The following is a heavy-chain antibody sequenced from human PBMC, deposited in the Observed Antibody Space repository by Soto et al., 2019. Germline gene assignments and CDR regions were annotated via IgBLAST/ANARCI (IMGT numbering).Heavy chain of an antibody. D-gene: IGHD3-10*01. J-gene: IGHJ5*02. CDR1: GFTFSSYG. Sequence: GGSLRLSCAASGFTFSSYGMHWVRQAPGKGLEWVAVISYDGSNKYYADSVKGRFTISRDNSKNTLYLQMNSLRAEDTAVYYCAKGPRAQLLWFGELTSWGQGTLVTVS. V-gene: IGHV3-30*18. CDR3: AKGPRAQLLWFGELTS. CDR2: ISYDGSNK.